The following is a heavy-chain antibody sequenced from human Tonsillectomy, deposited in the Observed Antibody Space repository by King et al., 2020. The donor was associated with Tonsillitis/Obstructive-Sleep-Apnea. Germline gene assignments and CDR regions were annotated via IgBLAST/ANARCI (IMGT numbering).Heavy chain of an antibody. CDR3: ANEVVHSGYSYGPPDY. V-gene: IGHV3-23*04. J-gene: IGHJ4*02. CDR2: ISPSGGST. CDR1: GFSFSSYA. Sequence: EVQLVESGGGLVQPGGSLRLSCAASGFSFSSYAMSWVRQAPGKGLEWVSGISPSGGSTYYAHSVKGRFIISRDNSKKTLYLQMNSLRAEDTAFYYCANEVVHSGYSYGPPDYWGQGTLVIVSS. D-gene: IGHD5-18*01.